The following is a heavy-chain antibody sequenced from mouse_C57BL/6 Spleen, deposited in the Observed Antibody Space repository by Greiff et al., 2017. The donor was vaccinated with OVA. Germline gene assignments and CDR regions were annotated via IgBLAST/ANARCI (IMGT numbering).Heavy chain of an antibody. V-gene: IGHV1-69*01. CDR3: ARIYYGNYCYFDV. Sequence: VQLQQPGAELVMPGASVKLSCKASGYTFTSYWMHWVKQRPGQGLEWIGEIDPSDSYTNYNQKFKGKSTLTVDKSSSTAYMQRSSLTSADSAVYYCARIYYGNYCYFDVWGTGTTVTVSS. J-gene: IGHJ1*03. CDR1: GYTFTSYW. CDR2: IDPSDSYT. D-gene: IGHD2-1*01.